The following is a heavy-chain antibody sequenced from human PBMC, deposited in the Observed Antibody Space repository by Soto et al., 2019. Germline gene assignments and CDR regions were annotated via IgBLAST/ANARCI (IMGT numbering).Heavy chain of an antibody. CDR3: ARAPIAAAYWFDP. J-gene: IGHJ5*02. CDR1: GGSFSGYY. Sequence: LSLTCAVYGGSFSGYYWSWIRQPPGKGLEWIGEINHSGSTNYNPSLKSRVTISVDTSKNQFSLKLSSVTAADTAVYYCARAPIAAAYWFDPWGQGTLVTVSS. D-gene: IGHD6-13*01. V-gene: IGHV4-34*01. CDR2: INHSGST.